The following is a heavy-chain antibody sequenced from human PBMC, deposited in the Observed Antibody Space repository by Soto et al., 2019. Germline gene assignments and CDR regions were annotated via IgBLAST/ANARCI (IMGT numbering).Heavy chain of an antibody. CDR2: LSYDGSNK. Sequence: QVQLVESGGGVVQPGRSLSLSCAASGFTFRSYAMHWVRQAPGKGLEWVAVLSYDGSNKYYADSVKGRFTISRDNSKNTLYLQMNSLRAEDTAVYYCARAPSHYYDSSGYAYGDYWGQGTLVTVSS. CDR1: GFTFRSYA. D-gene: IGHD3-22*01. J-gene: IGHJ4*02. CDR3: ARAPSHYYDSSGYAYGDY. V-gene: IGHV3-30-3*01.